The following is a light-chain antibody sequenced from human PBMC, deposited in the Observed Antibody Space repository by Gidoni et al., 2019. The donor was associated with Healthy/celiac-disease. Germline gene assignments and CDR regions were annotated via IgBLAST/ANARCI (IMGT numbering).Light chain of an antibody. CDR3: LRSYSDARSV. J-gene: IGLJ2*01. Sequence: QAVVTQEPSLTVSPGGTVTLTCGSSTGAVTSGHSPYWFQQKPGQAPRTLIYDTSNKHSWTPARFSGSLRGGKAALTLSGAQPEDEAEYYCLRSYSDARSVFGGGTKLTVL. CDR2: DTS. CDR1: TGAVTSGHS. V-gene: IGLV7-46*01.